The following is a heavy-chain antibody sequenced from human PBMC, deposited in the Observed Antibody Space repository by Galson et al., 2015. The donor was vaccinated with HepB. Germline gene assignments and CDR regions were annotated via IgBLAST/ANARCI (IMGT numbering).Heavy chain of an antibody. Sequence: SLRLSCAASGFTFSSYGMHWVRQAPGKGLEWVAVIWYDGSNKYYADSVKGRFTISRDNSKNTLYLQMNSLRAEDTAVYYCARDPLTTVTTLATLDYWGQGTLVTVSS. D-gene: IGHD4-17*01. J-gene: IGHJ4*02. CDR1: GFTFSSYG. V-gene: IGHV3-33*01. CDR3: ARDPLTTVTTLATLDY. CDR2: IWYDGSNK.